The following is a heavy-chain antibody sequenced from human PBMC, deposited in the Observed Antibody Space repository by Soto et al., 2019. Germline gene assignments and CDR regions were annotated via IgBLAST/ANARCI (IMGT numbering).Heavy chain of an antibody. CDR3: GRLAEAATGHTDFDF. V-gene: IGHV4-39*02. D-gene: IGHD2-15*01. CDR2: IHSSGGT. CDR1: GASIKSRNYF. J-gene: IGHJ4*02. Sequence: SETLSLTCTVSGASIKSRNYFWGWIRQPPGKGLEFVGSIHSSGGTYYNPSLKSRVTVSVDLSNSHFSLSLKSLTATDTAVYYCGRLAEAATGHTDFDFWGQGTLVTV.